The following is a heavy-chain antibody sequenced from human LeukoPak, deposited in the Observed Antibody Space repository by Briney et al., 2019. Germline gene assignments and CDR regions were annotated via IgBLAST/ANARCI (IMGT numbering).Heavy chain of an antibody. J-gene: IGHJ1*01. D-gene: IGHD3-3*01. CDR3: ARVPYDFWSGYYRPVEYFQH. CDR1: GGSFSGYY. Sequence: SETLSLTCAVYGGSFSGYYWSWIRQPPGKGLEWIGEINHSGSTNYNPSLKSRVTISVGTSKNQFSLKLSSVTAADTAVYYCARVPYDFWSGYYRPVEYFQHWGQGTLVTVSS. CDR2: INHSGST. V-gene: IGHV4-34*01.